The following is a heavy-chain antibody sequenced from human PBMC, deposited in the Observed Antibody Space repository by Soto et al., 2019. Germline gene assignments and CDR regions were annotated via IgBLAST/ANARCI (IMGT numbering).Heavy chain of an antibody. CDR1: GYTFTSYY. D-gene: IGHD3-22*01. V-gene: IGHV1-46*01. J-gene: IGHJ1*01. Sequence: ASVKVSCKASGYTFTSYYMHWVRQAPGQGLEWMGIINPSGGSTSYAQKFQGRVTMTRDTSTSTVYMELSSLRSEDTAVYYCAKDHDSSGSLPLRVQHWGQGTLVTVSS. CDR2: INPSGGST. CDR3: AKDHDSSGSLPLRVQH.